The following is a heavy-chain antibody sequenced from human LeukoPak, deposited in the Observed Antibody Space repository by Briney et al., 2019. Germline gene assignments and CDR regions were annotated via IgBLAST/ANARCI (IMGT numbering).Heavy chain of an antibody. D-gene: IGHD6-13*01. V-gene: IGHV4-59*08. CDR2: IYYSGST. CDR1: GGSISSYY. CDR3: ARRSDSSSWFDY. J-gene: IGHJ4*02. Sequence: PSETLSLTCTVSGGSISSYYWSWIRQPPGKGLEWIGYIYYSGSTNYNPSLKSRVTISVDTSKNQFSLKLSSVTAADTAVYYCARRSDSSSWFDYWGQGTLVTVSS.